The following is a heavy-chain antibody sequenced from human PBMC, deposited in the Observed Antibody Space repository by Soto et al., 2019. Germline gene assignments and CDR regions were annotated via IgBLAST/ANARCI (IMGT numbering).Heavy chain of an antibody. CDR2: INWDNNK. Sequence: SGPTLVNPTQTLTLTCTVSGFSLSTLGTCVTWIRQPPGKALEWLALINWDNNKYYSTSLKTRLTISRDTPKNQVVLTMTNVDPVDTATYYCARIPHYSDSYYMDYWGQGTLVTVSS. J-gene: IGHJ4*02. CDR1: GFSLSTLGTC. V-gene: IGHV2-70*01. CDR3: ARIPHYSDSYYMDY. D-gene: IGHD2-21*01.